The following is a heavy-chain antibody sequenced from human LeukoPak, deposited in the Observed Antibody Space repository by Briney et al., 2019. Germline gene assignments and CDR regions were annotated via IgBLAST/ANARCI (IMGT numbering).Heavy chain of an antibody. CDR1: VGTFSSYA. D-gene: IGHD6-13*01. J-gene: IGHJ5*02. CDR2: IIPIFGTV. CDR3: ARWGSSWHQIPPDWFDP. Sequence: ASVTVSFKASVGTFSSYAISWVRQAPGQGVEWMGRIIPIFGTVNYAQKFQGRITITADKSTSTAYMELSSLRSEDTAVYYCARWGSSWHQIPPDWFDPWGQGTLVTVSS. V-gene: IGHV1-69*06.